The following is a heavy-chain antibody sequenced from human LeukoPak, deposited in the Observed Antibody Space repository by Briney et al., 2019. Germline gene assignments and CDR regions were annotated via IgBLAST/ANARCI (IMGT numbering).Heavy chain of an antibody. CDR3: ASFSSLDSSGWYNAFDI. Sequence: PSETLSLTCTVSGYSISSGYYWGWIRQPPGKGLEWIGSIYHSGSTYYNPSLKSRVTISVDTSKNQFSLKLSSVTAADTAVYYCASFSSLDSSGWYNAFDIWGQGTMVTVSS. V-gene: IGHV4-38-2*02. CDR2: IYHSGST. CDR1: GYSISSGYY. J-gene: IGHJ3*02. D-gene: IGHD6-19*01.